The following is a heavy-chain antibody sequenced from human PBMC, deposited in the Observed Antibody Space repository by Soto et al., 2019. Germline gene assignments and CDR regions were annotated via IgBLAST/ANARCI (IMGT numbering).Heavy chain of an antibody. CDR2: ISGSGGST. J-gene: IGHJ6*02. CDR3: ANGGLGVAYYYYYGMDV. CDR1: GFTFSSYA. V-gene: IGHV3-23*01. D-gene: IGHD3-3*01. Sequence: GGSLRLSCAASGFTFSSYAMSWVRQAPGKGLEWVSAISGSGGSTYYADSVKGRFTISRDNSKSTLYLQMNSLRAEDTAVYYFANGGLGVAYYYYYGMDVWGQGTTVTVSS.